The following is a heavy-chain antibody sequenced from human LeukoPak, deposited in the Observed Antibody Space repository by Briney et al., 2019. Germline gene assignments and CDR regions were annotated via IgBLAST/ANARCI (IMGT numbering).Heavy chain of an antibody. CDR3: VRARSGPYGSGSLDAFDI. CDR2: IIPMFDTA. J-gene: IGHJ3*02. Sequence: SVKVSCKASGGTFSSYPISWVRQAPGQGLEWMGGIIPMFDTADFAQKFQGRVTITADTSTSTAYMQLSSLRSEDTAVYYCVRARSGPYGSGSLDAFDIWGQGTMVTVSS. V-gene: IGHV1-69*06. CDR1: GGTFSSYP. D-gene: IGHD3-10*01.